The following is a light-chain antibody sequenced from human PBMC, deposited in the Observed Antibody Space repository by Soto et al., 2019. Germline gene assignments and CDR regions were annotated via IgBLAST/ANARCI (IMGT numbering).Light chain of an antibody. CDR2: NTN. CDR3: LLYVGSGIHWV. J-gene: IGLJ3*02. V-gene: IGLV8-61*01. CDR1: SGSVSTNNY. Sequence: QAVVTQEPSFSVSPGGTITLTCGLSSGSVSTNNYPSWYQQTPGQAPRTLIYNTNTRSSGVPDRFSGSILGNQAALTITGAQADDECNYYCLLYVGSGIHWVFGGGTKLTFL.